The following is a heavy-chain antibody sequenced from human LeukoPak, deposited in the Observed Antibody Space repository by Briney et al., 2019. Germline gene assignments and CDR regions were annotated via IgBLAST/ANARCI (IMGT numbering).Heavy chain of an antibody. CDR2: INHSGST. CDR1: GGPFSGYY. V-gene: IGHV4-34*01. CDR3: ALTYSSSWYVDY. J-gene: IGHJ4*02. Sequence: SETLSLTCAVYGGPFSGYYWSWIRQPPGKGLEWIGEINHSGSTNYNPSLKSRVTISVDTSKNQFSLKLSSVTAADTAVYYCALTYSSSWYVDYWGQGTLVTVSS. D-gene: IGHD6-13*01.